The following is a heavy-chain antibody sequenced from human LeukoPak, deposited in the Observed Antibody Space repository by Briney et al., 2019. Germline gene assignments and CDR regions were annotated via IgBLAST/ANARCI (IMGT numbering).Heavy chain of an antibody. CDR2: ISSSSSYI. Sequence: PGGTLRLSCAASGFTFSSYSMNWVRQAPGKGLEWVSSISSSSSYIYYADSVKGRFTISRDNAKNSLYLQMNSLRAEDTAVYYCARGSTYYDILTGLLDYWGQGTLVTVSS. CDR3: ARGSTYYDILTGLLDY. CDR1: GFTFSSYS. V-gene: IGHV3-21*01. J-gene: IGHJ4*02. D-gene: IGHD3-9*01.